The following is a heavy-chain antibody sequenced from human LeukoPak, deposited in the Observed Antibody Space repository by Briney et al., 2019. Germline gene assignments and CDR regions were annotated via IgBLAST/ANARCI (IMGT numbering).Heavy chain of an antibody. CDR3: ARSSQDIVVVPAAIGWFDP. D-gene: IGHD2-2*01. Sequence: PSQTLSLTCTVSGGSISSGDYYRSWIRQPPGKGLEWIGYIYYSGSTYYNPSLKSRVTISVDTSKNQFSLKLSSVAAADTAVYYCARSSQDIVVVPAAIGWFDPWGQGTLVTVSS. CDR2: IYYSGST. V-gene: IGHV4-30-4*01. CDR1: GGSISSGDYY. J-gene: IGHJ5*02.